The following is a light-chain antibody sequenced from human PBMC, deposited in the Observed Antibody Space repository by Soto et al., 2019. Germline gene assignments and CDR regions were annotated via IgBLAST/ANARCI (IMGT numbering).Light chain of an antibody. CDR2: GAS. CDR3: QQYGSSPLT. CDR1: QSVSSSY. Sequence: EIVLTQSPGTLSLSPGERATLSCRASQSVSSSYLAWYQQKPGQAPRLLIYGASSRATGIPDRFSGSGSGTGFPLTISGLEPEDFAVYYCQQYGSSPLTFGRGTKVDIK. J-gene: IGKJ3*01. V-gene: IGKV3-20*01.